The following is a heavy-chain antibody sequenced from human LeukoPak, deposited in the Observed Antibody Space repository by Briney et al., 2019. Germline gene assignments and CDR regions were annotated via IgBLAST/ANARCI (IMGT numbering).Heavy chain of an antibody. CDR2: IIPILGIA. V-gene: IGHV1-69*04. CDR3: AREEEIVVVPAAIWFDP. CDR1: GGTFSSYT. J-gene: IGHJ5*02. Sequence: ASVKVSCKASGGTFSSYTISWVRQAPGQGREWMGRIIPILGIANYAQKFQGRVTITADKSTSTAYMELSSLRSEDTAVYYCAREEEIVVVPAAIWFDPWGQGTLVTVSS. D-gene: IGHD2-2*02.